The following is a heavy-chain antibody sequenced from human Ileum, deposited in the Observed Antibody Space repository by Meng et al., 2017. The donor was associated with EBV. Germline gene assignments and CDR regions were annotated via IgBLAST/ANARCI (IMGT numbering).Heavy chain of an antibody. V-gene: IGHV1-8*02. Sequence: QVRRVEAGAGVKKPGASVKVSCKASGYTFINHDIDWFRQAPGQGLEWMGWMNSNSGNTGYGQKFQDRVTMTRNTSISTAYMELSSLTSEDTALYYCARGSGAGGRDWVDPWGQGTLVTVSS. J-gene: IGHJ5*02. CDR3: ARGSGAGGRDWVDP. CDR1: GYTFINHD. CDR2: MNSNSGNT. D-gene: IGHD3-16*01.